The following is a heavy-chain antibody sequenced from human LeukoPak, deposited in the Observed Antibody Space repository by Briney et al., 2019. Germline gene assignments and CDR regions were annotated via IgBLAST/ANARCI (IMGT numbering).Heavy chain of an antibody. D-gene: IGHD3-22*01. CDR2: IKQDGSEK. V-gene: IGHV3-7*01. J-gene: IGHJ4*02. CDR1: GFTFSSYW. Sequence: GGSLRLSCAASGFTFSSYWMSWVRQAPGKGLEWVANIKQDGSEKYYVDSVKGRFTISRDNAKNSLYLQMNSLRAEDTAVYYCARDTYYYDSSGYFNFDYWGQGTLVTVSS. CDR3: ARDTYYYDSSGYFNFDY.